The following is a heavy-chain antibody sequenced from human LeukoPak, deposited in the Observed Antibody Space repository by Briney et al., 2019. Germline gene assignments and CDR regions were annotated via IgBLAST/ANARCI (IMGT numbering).Heavy chain of an antibody. CDR2: VNSDGSTT. D-gene: IGHD6-13*01. Sequence: PGGSLRLSCAASGFPFSNYWMHWVRQAPGKGLVWVSRVNSDGSTTNYADPVKGRLTISRDNAENTLYMRMNSLRPEDTAVYYCARGYYSSSRFDSWGQGTLVTVSS. J-gene: IGHJ4*02. CDR3: ARGYYSSSRFDS. V-gene: IGHV3-74*01. CDR1: GFPFSNYW.